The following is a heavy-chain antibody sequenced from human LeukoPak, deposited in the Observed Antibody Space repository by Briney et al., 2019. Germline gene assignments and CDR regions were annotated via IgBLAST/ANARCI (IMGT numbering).Heavy chain of an antibody. J-gene: IGHJ4*02. Sequence: GGSLRLSCAASGFTFSDHYMDWVRQAPGKGLEWVGRTRNKANSYTTEYAASVKGIFTISRDDSKNSLYLQMNSLKTEDTAVYYCARGSSGYYYWGQGTLVTVSS. CDR1: GFTFSDHY. V-gene: IGHV3-72*01. D-gene: IGHD3-22*01. CDR2: TRNKANSYTT. CDR3: ARGSSGYYY.